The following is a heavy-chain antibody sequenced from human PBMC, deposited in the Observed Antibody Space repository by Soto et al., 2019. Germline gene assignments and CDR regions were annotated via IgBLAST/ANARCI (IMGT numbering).Heavy chain of an antibody. CDR2: IIPILGIA. V-gene: IGHV1-69*02. CDR3: ARTIRNFVLSYYYIDV. J-gene: IGHJ6*03. D-gene: IGHD3-9*01. Sequence: QVQLVQSGAEVKKPGSSVKVSCKASGGTFSSYTISWVRQAPGQGLEWMGRIIPILGIANYAQKFQGRVTITADKSTSTAYMELSSLRSEETAVYYCARTIRNFVLSYYYIDVWGKGTTVTVSS. CDR1: GGTFSSYT.